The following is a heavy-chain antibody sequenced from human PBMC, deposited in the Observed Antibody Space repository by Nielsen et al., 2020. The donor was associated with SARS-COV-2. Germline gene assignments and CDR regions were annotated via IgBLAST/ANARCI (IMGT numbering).Heavy chain of an antibody. CDR3: ATNSDWRHDY. V-gene: IGHV3-7*01. D-gene: IGHD6-19*01. Sequence: ETLSLTCAVSGGSITSRNWWSWVRQAPGKGLEWVANIKPDGSEKYYVDSVKGRFTISRNNVKNSLDLQMNSLRAEDMAVYYCATNSDWRHDYWGQGTLVTVST. J-gene: IGHJ4*02. CDR2: IKPDGSEK. CDR1: GGSITSRNW.